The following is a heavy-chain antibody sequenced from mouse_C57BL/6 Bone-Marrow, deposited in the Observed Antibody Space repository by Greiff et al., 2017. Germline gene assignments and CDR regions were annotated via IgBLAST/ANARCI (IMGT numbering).Heavy chain of an antibody. CDR1: GYSITSGYY. Sequence: ESGPGLVKPSQSLSLTCSVTGYSITSGYYWNWIRQFPGNKLEWKGYISYDGSNNYNPSLKNRISITRDTSKNQFFLKLNSVTTEDTATYYCASVITTGFAYWGQGTLVTVSA. D-gene: IGHD1-1*01. CDR2: ISYDGSN. CDR3: ASVITTGFAY. V-gene: IGHV3-6*01. J-gene: IGHJ3*01.